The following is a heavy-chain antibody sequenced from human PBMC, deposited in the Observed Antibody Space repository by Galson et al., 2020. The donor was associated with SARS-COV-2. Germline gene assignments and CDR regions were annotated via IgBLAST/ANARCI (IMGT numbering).Heavy chain of an antibody. D-gene: IGHD6-19*01. CDR1: GFTFSSYS. Sequence: GGSLRLSCAASGFTFSSYSMNWVRQAPGKGLEWVSSTSSSSSHLYYADSVKGRFAISRDNAKNSLTLQMSSLRAEDTAVYYCARGYSKGWSPEYYYYNMDVWGQGTTVTVSS. V-gene: IGHV3-21*01. CDR3: ARGYSKGWSPEYYYYNMDV. J-gene: IGHJ6*02. CDR2: TSSSSSHL.